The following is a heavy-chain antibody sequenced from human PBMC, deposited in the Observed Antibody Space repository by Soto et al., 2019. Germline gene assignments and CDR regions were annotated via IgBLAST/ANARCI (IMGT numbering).Heavy chain of an antibody. J-gene: IGHJ4*02. CDR3: AKDKGRTAIDC. V-gene: IGHV3-30*18. CDR1: GLTFSAAG. CDR2: IANDGRSE. Sequence: QVQLVESGGGVVQPGRSLRLSCAASGLTFSAAGMHWVRQAPGKGLEWVAFIANDGRSESYADSVKGRFTISRDNSQNRLYLQMNGLRAEDTAVYYCAKDKGRTAIDCWRQGTLVSVSS.